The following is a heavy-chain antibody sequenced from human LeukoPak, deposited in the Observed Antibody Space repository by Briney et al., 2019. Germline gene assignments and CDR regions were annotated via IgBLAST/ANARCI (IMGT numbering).Heavy chain of an antibody. V-gene: IGHV1-2*02. CDR3: AGDRIAARQKYYFDY. CDR1: GYTFTGYY. CDR2: INPNSGGT. Sequence: ASVKVSCKASGYTFTGYYMHWVRQAPGQGLEWMGWINPNSGGTNYAQKFQGRVTMTRDTSISTAYMELSRLRSDDTAVYYCAGDRIAARQKYYFDYWGQGTLVTVSS. J-gene: IGHJ4*02. D-gene: IGHD6-6*01.